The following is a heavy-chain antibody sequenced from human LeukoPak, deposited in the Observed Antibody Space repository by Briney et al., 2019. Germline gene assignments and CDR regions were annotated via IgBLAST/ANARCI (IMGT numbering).Heavy chain of an antibody. D-gene: IGHD3-10*01. V-gene: IGHV4-39*01. CDR3: ARRPIYYYGSGSYYNVFGQGVPTPFDY. J-gene: IGHJ4*02. CDR2: IYYSGST. Sequence: PSETLSLTCTVSGGSISGSSYYWGWIRQPPGKGLEWIGSIYYSGSTYYNPSLKSRVTISVDTSKNQFSLKLSSVTAADTAVYYCARRPIYYYGSGSYYNVFGQGVPTPFDYWGQGTLVTVSS. CDR1: GGSISGSSYY.